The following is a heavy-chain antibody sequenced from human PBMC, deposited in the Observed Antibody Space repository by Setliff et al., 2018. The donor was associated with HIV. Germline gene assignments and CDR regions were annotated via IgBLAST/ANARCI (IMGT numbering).Heavy chain of an antibody. J-gene: IGHJ6*03. CDR2: VYYSGST. CDR1: GGSISSSHYY. D-gene: IGHD6-19*01. V-gene: IGHV4-39*01. Sequence: SETLSLTCTASGGSISSSHYYWGWIRQPPGKGLEWIGTVYYSGSTYYNPSLKSRVTISVDTAKKQFSLRLRSVTAADTAVYYCARKGRGWVPRWYYMDVWGKGTTVTVSS. CDR3: ARKGRGWVPRWYYMDV.